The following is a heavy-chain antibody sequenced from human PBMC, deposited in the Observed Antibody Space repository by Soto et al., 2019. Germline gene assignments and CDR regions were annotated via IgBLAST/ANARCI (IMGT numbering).Heavy chain of an antibody. V-gene: IGHV1-18*04. CDR1: GYTFTTYG. CDR2: ISTSSGNT. J-gene: IGHJ4*02. D-gene: IGHD2-2*01. CDR3: AREYCSSTSCYGVDD. Sequence: GASVKVSCKASGYTFTTYGISWVRQAPGQGLEWMGWISTSSGNTKYAQKVEGRVTMTTDTSTSTAYMELRSLRSDDTALYYCAREYCSSTSCYGVDDWGQGILVTVSS.